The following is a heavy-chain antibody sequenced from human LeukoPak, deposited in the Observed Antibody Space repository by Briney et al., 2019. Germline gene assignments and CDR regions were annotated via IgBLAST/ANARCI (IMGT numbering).Heavy chain of an antibody. D-gene: IGHD1-26*01. Sequence: GGSLRLSCAASGFTLSNYAMSWVRRAPGKGLEWVSYISSSSSTIYYADSVKGRFTISRDNAKNSLYLQMNSLRDEDTAVYYCAGYSGSYGGGAFDIWGQGTMVTVSS. V-gene: IGHV3-48*02. CDR3: AGYSGSYGGGAFDI. J-gene: IGHJ3*02. CDR1: GFTLSNYA. CDR2: ISSSSSTI.